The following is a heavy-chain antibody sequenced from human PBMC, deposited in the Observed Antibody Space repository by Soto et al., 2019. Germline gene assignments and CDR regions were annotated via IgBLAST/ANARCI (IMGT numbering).Heavy chain of an antibody. D-gene: IGHD1-1*01. J-gene: IGHJ6*02. Sequence: ASVKVSCKASGYTFISYGISWVRQAPGQGLEWMGWISAYNANTNYAQKLQGRVTMTTDTSTSTAYMELRSLRSDDTAVYYCARDRRTTAYYYYGMAVWGQGTTVTVSS. CDR3: ARDRRTTAYYYYGMAV. CDR1: GYTFISYG. CDR2: ISAYNANT. V-gene: IGHV1-18*04.